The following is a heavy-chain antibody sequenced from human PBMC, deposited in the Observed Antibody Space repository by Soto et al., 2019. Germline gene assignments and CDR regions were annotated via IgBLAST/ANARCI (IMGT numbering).Heavy chain of an antibody. D-gene: IGHD3-22*01. Sequence: QVQLVESGGGVVQPGRSLRLSCAASGFTFSSYGMNWVRQAPGKGLEWVAVIGYDGSNKYYADSVKGRFTIPRDNSKNTLYREMNSLRAEDTAVDYGASAPQVGVINRPFDYWGQGTLVTVSS. CDR3: ASAPQVGVINRPFDY. J-gene: IGHJ4*02. CDR1: GFTFSSYG. V-gene: IGHV3-33*01. CDR2: IGYDGSNK.